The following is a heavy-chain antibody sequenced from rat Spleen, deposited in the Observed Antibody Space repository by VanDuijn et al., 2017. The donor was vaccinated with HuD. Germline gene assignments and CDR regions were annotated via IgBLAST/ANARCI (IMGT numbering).Heavy chain of an antibody. CDR1: GFTFSDYY. CDR2: ISHDGSST. CDR3: AREYRYSFDY. Sequence: EVQLVESDGGLVQPGRSLKLSCAASGFTFSDYYMAWVRQAPTKGLEWVATISHDGSSTYYRDSVKGRFTISRDNAKSTLYLQMDSLRSEYTATYYSAREYRYSFDYWGQGVMVTVSS. J-gene: IGHJ2*01. D-gene: IGHD1-5*01. V-gene: IGHV5-29*01.